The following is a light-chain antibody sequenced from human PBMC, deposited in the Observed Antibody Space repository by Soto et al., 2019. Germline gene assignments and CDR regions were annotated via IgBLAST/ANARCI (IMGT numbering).Light chain of an antibody. V-gene: IGLV3-21*02. Sequence: SYELTQPPSVSVAPGQTARITCGGSNIGSKSVHWYQQKPGQAPVLVVYDNTDRPSGIPERLSGSNSGNTATLAISRVEAGDEADYYCQVWDTRSDHYVFGTGTKVTAL. CDR3: QVWDTRSDHYV. J-gene: IGLJ1*01. CDR1: NIGSKS. CDR2: DNT.